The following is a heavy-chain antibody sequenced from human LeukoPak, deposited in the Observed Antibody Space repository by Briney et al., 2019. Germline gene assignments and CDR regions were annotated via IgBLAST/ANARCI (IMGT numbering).Heavy chain of an antibody. CDR3: AKENPVGGTNYFDY. CDR1: GFTFNSYA. Sequence: PGGSLRLSCAASGFTFNSYAMSWVRQAPGKGLEWVSAITASGDSTFYADSVKGRFTISRDNSKNTLYLQMNTLRAEDTAVDYCAKENPVGGTNYFDYWGQGTLVTVSS. CDR2: ITASGDST. J-gene: IGHJ4*02. V-gene: IGHV3-23*01. D-gene: IGHD1-26*01.